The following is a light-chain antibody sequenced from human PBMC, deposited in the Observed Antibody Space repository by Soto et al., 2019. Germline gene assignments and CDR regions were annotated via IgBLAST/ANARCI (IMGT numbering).Light chain of an antibody. J-gene: IGLJ1*01. Sequence: QSALTQPASVSGSPGQSITISCTGTSSDVGGYSYVSWYQQHPGKAPKLMIYDVSNRPSGVSNRFSGSKSGNTASLTISGLQAEDECDYYCSSYTSSSTYVFGTGTKVXVL. V-gene: IGLV2-14*01. CDR1: SSDVGGYSY. CDR2: DVS. CDR3: SSYTSSSTYV.